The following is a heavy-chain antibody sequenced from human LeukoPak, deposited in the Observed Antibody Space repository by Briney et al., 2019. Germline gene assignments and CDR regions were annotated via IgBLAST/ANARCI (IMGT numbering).Heavy chain of an antibody. CDR2: ISGSGGST. Sequence: GGSLRLSCAASGFTFSSYAMSWVRQAPGKGLEWVSAISGSGGSTYYADSVKGRFTISRDNSKNTLYLQMNSLRAEDTGVYYCAKGLGYCSGGSCYVSFDYWGQGTLVTVSS. CDR3: AKGLGYCSGGSCYVSFDY. CDR1: GFTFSSYA. V-gene: IGHV3-23*01. J-gene: IGHJ4*02. D-gene: IGHD2-15*01.